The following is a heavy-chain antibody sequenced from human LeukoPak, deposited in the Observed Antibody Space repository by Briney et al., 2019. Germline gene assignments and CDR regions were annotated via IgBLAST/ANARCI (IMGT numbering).Heavy chain of an antibody. V-gene: IGHV6-1*01. Sequence: SQTLSLTCAISGDSVSSNSAAWNWIRQSPSRGLEWLGRTYYRSKWYNDYAVSVKSRITINPDTSKNQFSLQLNSVTPEDTAVYYCARDPLPLTYDGVYFDYWGQGTLVTVSS. CDR1: GDSVSSNSAA. CDR2: TYYRSKWYN. D-gene: IGHD3-3*01. J-gene: IGHJ4*02. CDR3: ARDPLPLTYDGVYFDY.